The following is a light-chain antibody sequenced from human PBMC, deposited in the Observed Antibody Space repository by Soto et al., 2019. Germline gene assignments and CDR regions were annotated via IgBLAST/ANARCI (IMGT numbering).Light chain of an antibody. J-gene: IGKJ5*01. CDR3: QQYGTSPIT. V-gene: IGKV3-20*01. CDR1: RTVSSY. Sequence: ENVLTQSPGTLSLSPGERATLSCRASRTVSSYLTWYQQRPGQAPRLLISGASRRATGIPDRFSGSGSGTDFTLTISRLEPEDFALYYCQQYGTSPITFGQGTRLEIK. CDR2: GAS.